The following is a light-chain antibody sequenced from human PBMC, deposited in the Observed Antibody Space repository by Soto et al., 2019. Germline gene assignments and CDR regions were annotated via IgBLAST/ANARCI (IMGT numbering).Light chain of an antibody. CDR1: QSVSSS. J-gene: IGKJ4*01. CDR3: QQYNNWPPLT. V-gene: IGKV3-15*01. CDR2: DAS. Sequence: EIVMTQSPATLSVSPGDRATLSRRASQSVSSSLAWYQQIPGQAPRLLIYDASTRATGIPARFGGSGSGTEFTLTISSLQSEDFAVYYCQQYNNWPPLTFAGGTKVDIK.